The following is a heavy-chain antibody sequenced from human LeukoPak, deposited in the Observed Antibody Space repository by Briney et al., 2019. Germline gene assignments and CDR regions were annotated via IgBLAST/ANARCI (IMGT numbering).Heavy chain of an antibody. CDR3: TRAMTRGYYYDMDV. Sequence: RGSLRLSCTASGVTFSSSWVHWVRQAPGKGLMWVSRISPDGSSTSHADSVQGRFTISRDNAKNTLYLQMNSLRAEDTAVYYCTRAMTRGYYYDMDVWGQGTTVTVSS. CDR2: ISPDGSST. D-gene: IGHD3-22*01. J-gene: IGHJ6*02. V-gene: IGHV3-74*01. CDR1: GVTFSSSW.